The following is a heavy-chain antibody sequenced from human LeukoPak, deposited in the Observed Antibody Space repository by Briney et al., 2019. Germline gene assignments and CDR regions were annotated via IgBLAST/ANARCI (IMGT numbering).Heavy chain of an antibody. CDR1: GYSISTGYY. J-gene: IGHJ4*02. CDR3: ATRKLGNDY. Sequence: SETLSLTCTVSGYSISTGYYWGWIRQPPGKGLEWVGTFYHSGSTYYNPSLKSRVTISADTSKNQFSLKLYSVTAADTAVYYCATRKLGNDYWGQGTLVTVSS. CDR2: FYHSGST. D-gene: IGHD7-27*01. V-gene: IGHV4-38-2*02.